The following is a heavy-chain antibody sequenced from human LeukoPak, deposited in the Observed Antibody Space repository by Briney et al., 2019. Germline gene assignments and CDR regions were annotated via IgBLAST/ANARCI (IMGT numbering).Heavy chain of an antibody. V-gene: IGHV3-33*01. J-gene: IGHJ4*02. Sequence: GGSLRLSCAASGFTFSSYGMHWVRQAPGKGLERVAVIWYDGSNKYYADSVKGRFTISRDNSKNTLYLQMNSLRAEDTAVYYCARWGYDSSGYQHFDYWGQGTLVTVSS. CDR1: GFTFSSYG. CDR2: IWYDGSNK. CDR3: ARWGYDSSGYQHFDY. D-gene: IGHD3-22*01.